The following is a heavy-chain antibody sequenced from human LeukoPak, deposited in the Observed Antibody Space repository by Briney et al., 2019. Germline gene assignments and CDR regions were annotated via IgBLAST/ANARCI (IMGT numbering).Heavy chain of an antibody. CDR2: ISSSGSTI. CDR1: GFTFSDYY. CDR3: ATTPRQGEQPPHWYFDL. V-gene: IGHV3-11*04. J-gene: IGHJ2*01. Sequence: GGSLRLSCAASGFTFSDYYMSWIRQAPGKGLEWVSYISSSGSTIYYADSVKGRFTISRDNAKNSLYLQMNSLRAEDTAVYYCATTPRQGEQPPHWYFDLWGRGTLVTVSS. D-gene: IGHD6-13*01.